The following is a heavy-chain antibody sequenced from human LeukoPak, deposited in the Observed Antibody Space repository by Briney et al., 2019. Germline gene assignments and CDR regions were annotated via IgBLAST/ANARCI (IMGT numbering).Heavy chain of an antibody. CDR1: GFTFSSYS. CDR3: ARQIGAWSYVVPSVLCDY. D-gene: IGHD2-15*01. CDR2: ISSSSSYL. V-gene: IGHV3-21*01. Sequence: PGGSLRLSCAASGFTFSSYSMNWVRQALGKGLEWVSSISSSSSYLYYADSVKGRFTISRDNAKNSLYLQMNSLRAEDTAVYYCARQIGAWSYVVPSVLCDYWGQGTLVTVSS. J-gene: IGHJ4*02.